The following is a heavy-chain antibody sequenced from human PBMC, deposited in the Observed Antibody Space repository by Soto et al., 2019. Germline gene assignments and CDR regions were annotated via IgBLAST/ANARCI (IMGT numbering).Heavy chain of an antibody. D-gene: IGHD2-15*01. CDR2: ISYDGSNK. CDR1: GFTFSSYA. CDR3: ARDAVVTRHYYYYYGMDV. V-gene: IGHV3-30-3*01. Sequence: QVQLVESGGGVVQPGRSLRLSCAASGFTFSSYAMHWVRQAPGKGLEWVAVISYDGSNKYYADSVKGRFTISRDNSKNMLYLQMNSLRAEDTAVYYCARDAVVTRHYYYYYGMDVWGQGTTVTVSS. J-gene: IGHJ6*02.